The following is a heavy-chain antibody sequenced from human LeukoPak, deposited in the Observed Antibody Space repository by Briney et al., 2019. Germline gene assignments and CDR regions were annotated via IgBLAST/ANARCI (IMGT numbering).Heavy chain of an antibody. Sequence: KPSETLSLTCTVSGGSINSYYWSWIRQPPGKGLEWIGHIFYTGSSNYNPSLKSQVTISLNRPKNQFSLSLTSVTAADTAVYYCARAGAWQIDPWGQGTLVTVSS. CDR2: IFYTGSS. D-gene: IGHD3-10*01. CDR1: GGSINSYY. CDR3: ARAGAWQIDP. V-gene: IGHV4-59*01. J-gene: IGHJ5*02.